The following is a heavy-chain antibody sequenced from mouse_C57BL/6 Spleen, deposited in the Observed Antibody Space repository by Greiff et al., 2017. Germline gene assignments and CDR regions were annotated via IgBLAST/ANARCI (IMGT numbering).Heavy chain of an antibody. Sequence: QVQLKESGAELVKPGASVKISCKASGYAFSSYWMNWVKQRPGKGLEWIGQIYPGDGDTNYNGKFKGKATLTADKSSSTAYMQLSSLTSEDSAVYFCARRWDGRVDYWGQGTTLTVSS. V-gene: IGHV1-80*01. CDR1: GYAFSSYW. J-gene: IGHJ2*01. CDR3: ARRWDGRVDY. D-gene: IGHD4-1*01. CDR2: IYPGDGDT.